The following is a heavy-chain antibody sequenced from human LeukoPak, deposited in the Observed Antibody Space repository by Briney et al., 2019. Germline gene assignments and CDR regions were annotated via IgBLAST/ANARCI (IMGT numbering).Heavy chain of an antibody. V-gene: IGHV4-39*01. J-gene: IGHJ3*02. D-gene: IGHD2-21*01. CDR2: IYYSGST. CDR1: GGSISSSSYY. CDR3: ARGLADRWRLPLAAFDI. Sequence: SETLSLTCTVSGGSISSSSYYWGWIRQPPGKGLEWIGSIYYSGSTYYNPSLKSRVTISVDTSKYQFSLKLSSVTAADTAVYYCARGLADRWRLPLAAFDIWGQGTMVTVSS.